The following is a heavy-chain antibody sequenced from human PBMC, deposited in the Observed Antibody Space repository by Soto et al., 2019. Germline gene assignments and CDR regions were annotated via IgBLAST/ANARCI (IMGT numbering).Heavy chain of an antibody. V-gene: IGHV5-51*01. CDR3: ARHSDAPVTMIVPRGAFDI. D-gene: IGHD3-22*01. J-gene: IGHJ3*02. Sequence: PGGSLKISCKGSGYSFTSYWIGWVRQMPGKGLEWMGIIYPGDSDTRYSPSFQGQVTISADKSISTAYLQWSSLKASDTAMYYCARHSDAPVTMIVPRGAFDIWGQGTMVTVSS. CDR1: GYSFTSYW. CDR2: IYPGDSDT.